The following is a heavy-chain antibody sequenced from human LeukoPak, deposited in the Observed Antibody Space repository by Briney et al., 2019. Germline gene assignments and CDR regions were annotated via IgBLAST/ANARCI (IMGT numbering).Heavy chain of an antibody. V-gene: IGHV3-7*01. D-gene: IGHD1-20*01. CDR3: ATYNLAASREFDY. Sequence: PGGSLRLSCAASGFTFSHYWMTWVRQAPGKGLEWVANIKHDGTEKYYADSVKGRLTISRDNAENSLYLQMTSLRAEDTAVYYCATYNLAASREFDYWGQGTLVTVSS. CDR1: GFTFSHYW. CDR2: IKHDGTEK. J-gene: IGHJ4*02.